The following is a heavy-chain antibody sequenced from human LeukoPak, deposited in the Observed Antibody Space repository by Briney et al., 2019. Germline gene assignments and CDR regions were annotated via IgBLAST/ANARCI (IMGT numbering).Heavy chain of an antibody. Sequence: GGPLRLSCAASGFTFSDYYMSWIRQAPGKGLEWVSYISSSSSYTNYADSVKGRFTISRDNAKNSLYLQLNSLRAEDTAVYYCARRFSRSSGYFDYWGQGTLVTASS. CDR3: ARRFSRSSGYFDY. CDR1: GFTFSDYY. D-gene: IGHD3-22*01. J-gene: IGHJ4*02. CDR2: ISSSSSYT. V-gene: IGHV3-11*06.